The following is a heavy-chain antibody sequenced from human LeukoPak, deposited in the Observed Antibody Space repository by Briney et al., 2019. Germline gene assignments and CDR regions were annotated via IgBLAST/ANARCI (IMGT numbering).Heavy chain of an antibody. J-gene: IGHJ4*02. V-gene: IGHV3-23*01. CDR3: AKAKYSSSSDLLDY. Sequence: GGSLRLSCAASGFTFSSYAMSWVRQAPGKGLEWVSTISGSGGSTYYADSVKGRFTISRDISKNTLFLQMNSLRADDTAVYYCAKAKYSSSSDLLDYWGQGTLVTVSS. CDR1: GFTFSSYA. CDR2: ISGSGGST. D-gene: IGHD6-6*01.